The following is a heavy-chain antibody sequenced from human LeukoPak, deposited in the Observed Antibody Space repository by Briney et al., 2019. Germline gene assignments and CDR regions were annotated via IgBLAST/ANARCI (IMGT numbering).Heavy chain of an antibody. J-gene: IGHJ5*02. D-gene: IGHD3-10*01. CDR3: ARDNPPFYGSGSYYNRENWFDP. V-gene: IGHV1-69*06. CDR2: IIPIFGTA. CDR1: GYTFTGYY. Sequence: ASVKVSCKASGYTFTGYYMHWVRQAPGQGLEWMGGIIPIFGTANYAQKFQGRVTITADKSTSTAYMELSSLRSEDTAVYYCARDNPPFYGSGSYYNRENWFDPWGQGTLVTVSS.